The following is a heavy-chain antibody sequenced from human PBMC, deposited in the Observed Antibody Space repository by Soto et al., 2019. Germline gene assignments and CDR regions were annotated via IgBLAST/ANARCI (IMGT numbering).Heavy chain of an antibody. Sequence: QVQLVESGGGVVQPGRSLRLSCAASGFTFSSYAMHWVRQAPGKGLERVGGIIPIFGTANYAQKFQGRVTITADESTSTAYMELSSLRSEDTAVYYCAIEGYSGYGIDYWGQGTLVTVSS. CDR3: AIEGYSGYGIDY. D-gene: IGHD5-12*01. V-gene: IGHV1-69*01. CDR2: IIPIFGTA. J-gene: IGHJ4*02. CDR1: GFTFSSYA.